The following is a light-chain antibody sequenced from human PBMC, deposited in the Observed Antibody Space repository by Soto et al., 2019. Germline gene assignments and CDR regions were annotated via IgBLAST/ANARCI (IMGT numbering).Light chain of an antibody. Sequence: DIPVTQSPSSLSASVGDRVTVTCRVSQGISSYLSWYRQKPGRVPSLLIYSVSNLRSGVPSRFSGSGSGTDFTLTVSSLQPEDVATYYDQRTYIAPLTFGGGTKVEI. J-gene: IGKJ4*01. CDR2: SVS. CDR3: QRTYIAPLT. CDR1: QGISSY. V-gene: IGKV1-27*01.